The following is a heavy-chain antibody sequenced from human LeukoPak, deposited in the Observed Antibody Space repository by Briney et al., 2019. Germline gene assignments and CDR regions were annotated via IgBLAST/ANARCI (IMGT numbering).Heavy chain of an antibody. D-gene: IGHD6-13*01. V-gene: IGHV4-39*01. Sequence: PSETLSLTCTVSGGSISSSSYYWVWIRQPPGKGLEWIGSIYYSGSTYYNPSLKSRVTISIDTSKNQFSLKLSSVTPADPAGYYCARQGYGDSSSWFYFDYWGQGTLVTVSS. CDR2: IYYSGST. J-gene: IGHJ4*02. CDR3: ARQGYGDSSSWFYFDY. CDR1: GGSISSSSYY.